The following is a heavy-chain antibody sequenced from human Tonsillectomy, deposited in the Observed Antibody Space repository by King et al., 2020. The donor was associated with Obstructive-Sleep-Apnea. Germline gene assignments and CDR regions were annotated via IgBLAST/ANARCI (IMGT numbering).Heavy chain of an antibody. CDR1: GGSISPHF. CDR2: IYYSGST. D-gene: IGHD3-22*01. Sequence: VQLQESGPGLVKPSETLSLTCTVSGGSISPHFWSWIRQPPGKGLEYIGYIYYSGSTNYNPSLKSRVTISVDTPKNQFSLKLTSVTAADTAVYYCASPQADSSPTGAFDIWGQGTMVTVSS. CDR3: ASPQADSSPTGAFDI. V-gene: IGHV4-59*11. J-gene: IGHJ3*02.